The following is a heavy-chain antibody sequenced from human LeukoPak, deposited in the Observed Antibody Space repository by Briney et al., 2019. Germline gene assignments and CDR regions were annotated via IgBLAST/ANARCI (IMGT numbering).Heavy chain of an antibody. D-gene: IGHD3-22*01. CDR3: ASCPAKWLSHRGAFDI. J-gene: IGHJ3*02. Sequence: AASVKVSCKASGYTFTGYYMHWVRQAPGQGLEWMGWINPNSGGTNYAQKFQGRVTMTRDTSISTAYMELSRLRSDDTAVYYCASCPAKWLSHRGAFDIWGQGTMVTVSS. CDR2: INPNSGGT. CDR1: GYTFTGYY. V-gene: IGHV1-2*02.